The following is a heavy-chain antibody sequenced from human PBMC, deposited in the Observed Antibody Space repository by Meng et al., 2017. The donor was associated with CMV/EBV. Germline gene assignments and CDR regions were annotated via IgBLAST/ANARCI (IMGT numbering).Heavy chain of an antibody. Sequence: SLKISCAASGFTFDDYAMHWVRQAPGKGLEWVSGISWNSGSIGYADSVKGRFTISRGNAKNSLYLQMNSLRAEDTALYYCAKAAARSWFDPWGQGTLVTVSS. CDR1: GFTFDDYA. J-gene: IGHJ5*02. CDR3: AKAAARSWFDP. CDR2: ISWNSGSI. D-gene: IGHD6-6*01. V-gene: IGHV3-9*01.